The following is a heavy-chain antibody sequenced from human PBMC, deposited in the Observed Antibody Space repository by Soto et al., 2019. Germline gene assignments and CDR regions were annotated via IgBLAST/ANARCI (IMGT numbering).Heavy chain of an antibody. CDR1: AGSISSGGYY. D-gene: IGHD3-3*01. V-gene: IGHV4-31*03. CDR3: ARVGTIFGVVTPGGDI. Sequence: SENLSLTCTVSAGSISSGGYYWSWIRQHPGKGLEWIGYIYYSGSTYYNPSLKSRVTISVDTSKNQFSLKLSSVTAADTAVYYCARVGTIFGVVTPGGDIWGQGTMVT. CDR2: IYYSGST. J-gene: IGHJ3*02.